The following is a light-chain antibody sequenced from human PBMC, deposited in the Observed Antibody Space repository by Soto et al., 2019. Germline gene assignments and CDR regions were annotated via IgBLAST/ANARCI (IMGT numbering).Light chain of an antibody. J-gene: IGKJ2*01. V-gene: IGKV3-20*01. CDR1: QSVSSSY. CDR2: DTS. Sequence: EIVLTQSPGTLSLSPGERATLSCRASQSVSSSYLGWFQQRPGQAPRLLIYDTSNSATGIPDRFSGSGSGTDFTLTISRLEPEDFAVYYCQQYSGPPYTLGQGTKLEIK. CDR3: QQYSGPPYT.